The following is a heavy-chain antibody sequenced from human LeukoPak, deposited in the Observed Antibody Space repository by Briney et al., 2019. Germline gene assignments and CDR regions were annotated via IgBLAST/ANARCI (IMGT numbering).Heavy chain of an antibody. CDR1: GYTFTSYY. Sequence: ASVKVSCKASGYTFTSYYMHWVRQAPGQGLEWMGLINPSGGSTSYAQKFQGRVTMTRDTSTSTVYMELSSLRSEDTAVYYCAREPFVDTAMVDYYYYGMDVWGQGTAVTVSS. CDR3: AREPFVDTAMVDYYYYGMDV. CDR2: INPSGGST. V-gene: IGHV1-46*01. D-gene: IGHD5-18*01. J-gene: IGHJ6*02.